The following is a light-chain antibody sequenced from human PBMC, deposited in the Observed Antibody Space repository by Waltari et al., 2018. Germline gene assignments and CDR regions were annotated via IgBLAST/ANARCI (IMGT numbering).Light chain of an antibody. CDR1: SSNIGSNY. Sequence: QSVLTQPPSASGTPGQRVTIPCSGSSSNIGSNYVYWYQQRPGTAPKPLIYRKNQRPSGVPDRFSGSKSGTSASLAISGLRSEDEADYYCAAWDDSLVVFGGGTKLTVL. CDR3: AAWDDSLVV. V-gene: IGLV1-47*01. J-gene: IGLJ2*01. CDR2: RKN.